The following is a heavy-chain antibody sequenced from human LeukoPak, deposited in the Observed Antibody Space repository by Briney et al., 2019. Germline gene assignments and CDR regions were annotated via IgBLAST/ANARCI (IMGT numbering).Heavy chain of an antibody. CDR1: GFTFSSYA. CDR2: ISYDGSNK. Sequence: GGSLRLSCAASGFTFSSYAMHWVRQAPGKGLEWVAVISYDGSNKYYADSVKGRFTISRDNAKNSLYLQMNSLRAEDTAVYYCARDRYYDSSGYPVFDYWGQGTLVTVSS. J-gene: IGHJ4*02. CDR3: ARDRYYDSSGYPVFDY. V-gene: IGHV3-30-3*01. D-gene: IGHD3-22*01.